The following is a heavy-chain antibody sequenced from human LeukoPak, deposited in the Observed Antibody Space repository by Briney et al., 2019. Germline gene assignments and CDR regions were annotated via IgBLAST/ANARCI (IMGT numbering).Heavy chain of an antibody. J-gene: IGHJ3*02. D-gene: IGHD5-24*01. V-gene: IGHV1-46*01. CDR2: INPSGGST. Sequence: ASVTVSFKSSGYTFTSYYMHWVRQAPGQGREWMGIINPSGGSTSYAQKFQGRVTMTRDTSTSTVYMDLSSLRSEDTAVYYCARRWLQGWDAFDIWGQGTMVTVSS. CDR3: ARRWLQGWDAFDI. CDR1: GYTFTSYY.